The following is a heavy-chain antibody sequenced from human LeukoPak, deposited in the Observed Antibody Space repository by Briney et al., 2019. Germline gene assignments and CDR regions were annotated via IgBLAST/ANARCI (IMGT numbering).Heavy chain of an antibody. J-gene: IGHJ3*01. Sequence: GGSLRLSCAASGFTFSSYSMNWVRQAPGKGLEWVSSISSSSAYIFYSDSVKGRFTISRDNAQSSLYLQMNSLRAGDTAVYYCARQAVARPFDLWGQGTMVAVSS. CDR2: ISSSSAYI. CDR1: GFTFSSYS. CDR3: ARQAVARPFDL. V-gene: IGHV3-21*06.